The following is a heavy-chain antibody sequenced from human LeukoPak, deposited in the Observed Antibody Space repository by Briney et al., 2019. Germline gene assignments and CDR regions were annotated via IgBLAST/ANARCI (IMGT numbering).Heavy chain of an antibody. V-gene: IGHV1-2*02. CDR1: GYTFTGYC. CDR3: ARVGDYYDSSGDFDY. Sequence: ASVKVSCKASGYTFTGYCMHWVRQAPGQGLEWMGWINPNSGGTNYAQKFQGKVTMTRDTSISTAYMELSRLRSDDTAVYYCARVGDYYDSSGDFDYWGQGTLVTVSS. D-gene: IGHD3-22*01. CDR2: INPNSGGT. J-gene: IGHJ4*02.